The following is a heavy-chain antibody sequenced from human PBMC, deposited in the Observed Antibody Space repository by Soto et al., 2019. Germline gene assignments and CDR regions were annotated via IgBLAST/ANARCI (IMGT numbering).Heavy chain of an antibody. Sequence: GGSLRLSCTASGFTFSRYAMSWVRQAPGKGLEWVSTISDSGSTYYAESVKGRLTISRDNSKHTLYLQMNSLRAEDTAVYYCARGEYSSSWYGGYFDYWGQGTLVTVSS. CDR3: ARGEYSSSWYGGYFDY. CDR1: GFTFSRYA. CDR2: ISDSGST. D-gene: IGHD6-13*01. V-gene: IGHV3-23*01. J-gene: IGHJ4*02.